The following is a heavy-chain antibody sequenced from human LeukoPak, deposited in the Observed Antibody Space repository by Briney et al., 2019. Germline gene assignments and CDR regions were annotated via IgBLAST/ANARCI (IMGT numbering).Heavy chain of an antibody. CDR3: AIGDPPRDFWSGDS. J-gene: IGHJ5*01. D-gene: IGHD3-3*01. CDR2: IKQDGSEK. CDR1: GFTFNRYW. Sequence: GGSLRLSCAASGFTFNRYWMSWVRQAPGKGLEWVANIKQDGSEKYYVGSVKGRFTISRDNAKTSLYLQMNSLRAEDTAVYYCAIGDPPRDFWSGDSWGQGTLVTVSS. V-gene: IGHV3-7*01.